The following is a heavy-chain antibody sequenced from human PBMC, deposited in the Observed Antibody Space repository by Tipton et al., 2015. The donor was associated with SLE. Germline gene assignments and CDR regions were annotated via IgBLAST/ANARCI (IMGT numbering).Heavy chain of an antibody. J-gene: IGHJ4*02. Sequence: LRLSCTVSGGSISSYYWSWIRQPPGKGLEWIGYIYYSGSTNYNPSLKSRVTISVDTSKNQFSLKLSSVTAADTAVYYCARGRGVAAIFDYWGQGTLVTVSS. D-gene: IGHD6-19*01. CDR3: ARGRGVAAIFDY. CDR1: GGSISSYY. V-gene: IGHV4-59*12. CDR2: IYYSGST.